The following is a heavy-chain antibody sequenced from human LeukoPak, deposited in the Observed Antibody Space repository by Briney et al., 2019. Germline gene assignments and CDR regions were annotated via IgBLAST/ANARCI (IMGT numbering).Heavy chain of an antibody. CDR2: INHSGST. V-gene: IGHV4-34*01. CDR3: AGGRLIDDYVWGSCRLDY. D-gene: IGHD3-16*02. CDR1: GGSFSGYY. J-gene: IGHJ4*02. Sequence: PSETLSLTCAVYGGSFSGYYWSWIRQPPGKGLEWIGEINHSGSTNYNPSLKSRVTISVDTSKNQFSLKLSSVTAADTAVYYCAGGRLIDDYVWGSCRLDYWGQGTLVTVSS.